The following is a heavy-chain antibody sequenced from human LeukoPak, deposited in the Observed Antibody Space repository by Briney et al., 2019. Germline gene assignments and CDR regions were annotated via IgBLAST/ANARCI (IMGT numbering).Heavy chain of an antibody. V-gene: IGHV4-38-2*02. CDR1: GYSISSGYY. J-gene: IGHJ5*02. CDR2: IYHSGST. Sequence: SETLSLTCTVSGYSISSGYYWGWIRQPPGKGLEWIGSIYHSGSTYYNPSLKSRVTISVDTSKNQFSLKLSSVTAADTAVYYCARDGVVAINWFDPWGQGTLVTVSS. CDR3: ARDGVVAINWFDP. D-gene: IGHD3-22*01.